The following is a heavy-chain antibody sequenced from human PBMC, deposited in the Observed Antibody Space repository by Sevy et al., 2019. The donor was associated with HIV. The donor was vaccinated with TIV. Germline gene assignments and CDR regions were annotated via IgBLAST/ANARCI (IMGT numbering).Heavy chain of an antibody. CDR1: GFTFSSYW. CDR2: INSDGSST. V-gene: IGHV3-74*01. J-gene: IGHJ6*03. CDR3: ARRRYYYYYMDV. Sequence: GGSLRLSCAASGFTFSSYWMHWVRQAPGKGLVWVSRINSDGSSTSYADSVKGRFTISRDNAKNTLYLQMNSLRAEDTAVYYCARRRYYYYYMDVWGKGTTVTVSS.